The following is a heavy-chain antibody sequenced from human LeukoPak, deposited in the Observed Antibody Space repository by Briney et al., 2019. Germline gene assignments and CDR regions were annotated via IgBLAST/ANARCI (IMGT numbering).Heavy chain of an antibody. CDR2: INSRRSYI. V-gene: IGHV3-21*01. CDR3: AREIAGYSYGAFDY. Sequence: GGSLRLSCAASGFTFSSYSMNWVRQAPGKGLEWVSSINSRRSYIYYADSVKGRFTVSRGNAQNSLYLQMNSLRAEDTAVYYCAREIAGYSYGAFDYWGQGTLVTVSS. J-gene: IGHJ4*02. D-gene: IGHD5-18*01. CDR1: GFTFSSYS.